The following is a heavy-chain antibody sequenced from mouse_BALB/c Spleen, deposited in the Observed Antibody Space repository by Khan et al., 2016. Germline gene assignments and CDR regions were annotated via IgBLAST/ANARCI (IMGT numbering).Heavy chain of an antibody. CDR1: GYTFTNYG. D-gene: IGHD2-13*01. V-gene: IGHV9-3-1*01. J-gene: IGHJ3*01. Sequence: QIQLVQSGPELKKPGETVEISCKASGYTFTNYGMNWVKQAPGKGLKWMGWINTYTGEPTYADDFKGRFAFSLQTSASTAYLQINNLKNEDTATYFCAIGGDYGGFASWGQGTLVTVSA. CDR2: INTYTGEP. CDR3: AIGGDYGGFAS.